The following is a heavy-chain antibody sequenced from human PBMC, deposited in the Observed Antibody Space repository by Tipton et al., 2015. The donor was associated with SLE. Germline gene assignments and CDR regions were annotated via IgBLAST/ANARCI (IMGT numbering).Heavy chain of an antibody. D-gene: IGHD4-23*01. CDR3: ARILRWRWFDP. Sequence: TLSLTCTVSGVSMSTHYWTWIRQPPGKGLEWIGYIHDSGSAIYNPSLKSRVTISVDTSESQFSLRMSSVTAADTAVYYCARILRWRWFDPWGQGTLATVSS. CDR1: GVSMSTHY. CDR2: IHDSGSA. J-gene: IGHJ5*02. V-gene: IGHV4-59*11.